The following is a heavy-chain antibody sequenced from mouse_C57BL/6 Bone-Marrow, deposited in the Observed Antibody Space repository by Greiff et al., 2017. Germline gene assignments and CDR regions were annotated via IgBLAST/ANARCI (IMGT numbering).Heavy chain of an antibody. J-gene: IGHJ2*01. CDR1: GFTFSSYA. D-gene: IGHD6-5*01. CDR2: ISDGGSYT. Sequence: EVQGVESGGGLVKPGGSLKLSCAASGFTFSSYAMSWVRQTPEKRLEWVATISDGGSYTYYPDNVKGRFTIARDNAKNNLYLQLSHLKSEDTAMYYFACLYYFDYWGQGTTLTVSS. V-gene: IGHV5-4*01. CDR3: ACLYYFDY.